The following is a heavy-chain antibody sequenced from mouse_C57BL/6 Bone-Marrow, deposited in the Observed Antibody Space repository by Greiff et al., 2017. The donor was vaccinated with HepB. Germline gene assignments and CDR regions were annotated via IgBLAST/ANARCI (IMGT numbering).Heavy chain of an antibody. Sequence: QVQLQQPGAELVKPGASVKLSCKASGYTFTSYWMQWVNQRPGQGLEWIGEIDPSDSYTNYNQKFKGKATLTVDTSSSTAYMQLSSLTSEDSAVYYCARSGTGFDYWGQGTTLTVSS. CDR2: IDPSDSYT. CDR1: GYTFTSYW. J-gene: IGHJ2*01. D-gene: IGHD4-1*01. CDR3: ARSGTGFDY. V-gene: IGHV1-50*01.